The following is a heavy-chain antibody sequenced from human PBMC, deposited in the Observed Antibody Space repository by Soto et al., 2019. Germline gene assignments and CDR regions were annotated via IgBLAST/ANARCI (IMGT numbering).Heavy chain of an antibody. CDR3: AKDAGARGSYYFDY. CDR1: GYTFSSYG. Sequence: PGGSLRLSCVASGYTFSSYGMHWVRQTPGKGLEWVAIISHDGSNKDYVDSVKGRFTISRDNSKNNLYLQMNSLRPEDTAVYYCAKDAGARGSYYFDYWGQGTLVTVAS. D-gene: IGHD1-26*01. CDR2: ISHDGSNK. J-gene: IGHJ4*02. V-gene: IGHV3-30*18.